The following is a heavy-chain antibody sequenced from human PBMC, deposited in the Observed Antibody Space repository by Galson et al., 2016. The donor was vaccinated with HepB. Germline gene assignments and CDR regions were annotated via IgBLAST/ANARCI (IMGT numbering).Heavy chain of an antibody. CDR1: GFTVNDHA. V-gene: IGHV3-9*01. CDR2: INWNSDRI. CDR3: TKDIMAGGADV. J-gene: IGHJ6*02. D-gene: IGHD2-21*01. Sequence: SLRLSCAGSGFTVNDHAMHWVRQAPGKGLEWVSGINWNSDRIGYAESVKGRFTISRDNAQKSLYLQMNGLIDEDTALYYCTKDIMAGGADVWSQGTTDTGSS.